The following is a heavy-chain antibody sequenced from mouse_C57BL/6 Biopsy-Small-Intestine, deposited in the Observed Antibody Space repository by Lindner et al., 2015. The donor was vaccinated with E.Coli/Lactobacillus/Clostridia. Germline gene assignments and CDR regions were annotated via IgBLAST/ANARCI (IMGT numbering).Heavy chain of an antibody. Sequence: SVKVSCKFPDTPSVIFPMHWVRQTPGKGPEWMGGYDPGEGEIIYSQKFQGRVTMTEDISTDTAYMELSSLRSEDTATYYCARLRGYDAFDFWGQGTMVTVSS. J-gene: IGHJ3*01. CDR3: ARLRGYDAFDF. V-gene: IGHV1-67*01. CDR1: DTPSVIFP. CDR2: YDPGEGEI. D-gene: IGHD2-2*01.